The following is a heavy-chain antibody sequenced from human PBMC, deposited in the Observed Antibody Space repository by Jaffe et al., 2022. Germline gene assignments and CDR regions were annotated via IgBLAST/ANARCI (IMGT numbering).Heavy chain of an antibody. J-gene: IGHJ3*02. Sequence: QLQLQESGPGLVKPSETLSLTCTVSGGSISSSSYYWGWIRQPPGKGLEWIGSIYYSGSTYYNPSLKSRVTISVDTSKNQFSLKLSSVTAADTAVYYCARWALMVVDAFDIWGQGTMVTVSS. CDR1: GGSISSSSYY. CDR3: ARWALMVVDAFDI. V-gene: IGHV4-39*01. D-gene: IGHD3-10*01. CDR2: IYYSGST.